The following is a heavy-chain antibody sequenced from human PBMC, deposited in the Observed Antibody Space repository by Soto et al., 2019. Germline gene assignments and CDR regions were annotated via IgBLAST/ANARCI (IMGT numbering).Heavy chain of an antibody. Sequence: QVQLQESGPGLVKPSQTLSLTCTVSGGSISSGGYYWSWIRQHPGKGLEWIGYIYYSGSTYYNPPPRSELTIQVATPKTQSPLRLGSVPAADTPLYNVPERYRETGMDAWGQGTPLPSP. CDR2: IYYSGST. CDR3: PERYRETGMDA. V-gene: IGHV4-31*01. CDR1: GGSISSGGYY. D-gene: IGHD1-1*01. J-gene: IGHJ6*02.